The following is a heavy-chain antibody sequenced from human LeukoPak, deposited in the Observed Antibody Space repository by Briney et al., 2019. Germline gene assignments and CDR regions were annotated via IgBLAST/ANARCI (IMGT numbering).Heavy chain of an antibody. CDR2: IYHSGST. D-gene: IGHD3-10*01. J-gene: IGHJ5*02. Sequence: PSETLSLTCAVSGYSISSGYYWGWIRQPPGKGLEWIGSIYHSGSTYYNPSLESRVTISVDTSKNQFSLKLSSVTAADTAVYYCARDRGVLLWFGELFLSGFDPWGQGTLVTVSS. CDR3: ARDRGVLLWFGELFLSGFDP. V-gene: IGHV4-38-2*02. CDR1: GYSISSGYY.